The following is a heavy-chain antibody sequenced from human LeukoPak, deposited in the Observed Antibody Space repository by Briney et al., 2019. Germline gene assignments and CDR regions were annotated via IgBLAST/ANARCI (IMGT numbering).Heavy chain of an antibody. V-gene: IGHV3-20*04. CDR1: GLTFDDYG. CDR2: INWNGGST. Sequence: GGSLRLSCAASGLTFDDYGMSWVRQAPGKGLEWVSGINWNGGSTGYADSVKGRFTISRDNTKNSLYLQMNSLRAEDTALYYCARAGYSYGWSDVWGKGTTVTVSS. CDR3: ARAGYSYGWSDV. J-gene: IGHJ6*04. D-gene: IGHD5-18*01.